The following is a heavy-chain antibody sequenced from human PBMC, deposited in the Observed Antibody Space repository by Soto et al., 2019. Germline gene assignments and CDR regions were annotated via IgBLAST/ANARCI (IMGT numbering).Heavy chain of an antibody. CDR3: ERGWGSLWFGELIEY. V-gene: IGHV4-34*01. CDR1: GGSFSGYY. CDR2: INHSGST. D-gene: IGHD3-10*01. J-gene: IGHJ4*02. Sequence: SETLSLTCAVYGGSFSGYYWSWIRQPPGKGLEWIGEINHSGSTNYNPSLKSRVTISVDTSKNQFSLKLSSVTAADTAVYYCERGWGSLWFGELIEYWGQGTLVTVSS.